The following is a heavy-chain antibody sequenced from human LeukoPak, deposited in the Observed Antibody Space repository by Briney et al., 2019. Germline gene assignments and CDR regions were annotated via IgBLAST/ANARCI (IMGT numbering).Heavy chain of an antibody. J-gene: IGHJ3*02. CDR3: ARRPGSYKQLWLWRAFDI. CDR2: IYYTGST. V-gene: IGHV4-31*03. CDR1: GGSVSSGGFY. D-gene: IGHD5-18*01. Sequence: SQTLSLTCTVSGGSVSSGGFYWSWIRQHPGKGLEWIGYIYYTGSTYYNPTLKSRLTISLHTSKNQFSLKLTSVTAADTAVYYCARRPGSYKQLWLWRAFDIWGQGTMVTVSS.